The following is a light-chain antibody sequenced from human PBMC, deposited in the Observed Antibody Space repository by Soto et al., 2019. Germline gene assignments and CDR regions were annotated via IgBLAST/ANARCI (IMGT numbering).Light chain of an antibody. V-gene: IGKV1-8*01. CDR2: AAS. J-gene: IGKJ3*01. Sequence: AIRMTQSPSSLSASTGDRVTITCRASQGISSYVAWYQQKPGKAPKLLIYAASTLQSGVPSRFSGSGSGTDFTLTISCLQSEDLATYYCQQYYSYPGTFGRGTKVDIK. CDR1: QGISSY. CDR3: QQYYSYPGT.